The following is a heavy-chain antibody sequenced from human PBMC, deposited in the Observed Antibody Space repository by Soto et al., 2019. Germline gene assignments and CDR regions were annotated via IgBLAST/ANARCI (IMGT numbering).Heavy chain of an antibody. V-gene: IGHV3-23*01. D-gene: IGHD3-10*01. J-gene: IGHJ6*03. CDR3: AKSPVMVRGVIITLYYYMDV. CDR1: GFTFSNYA. CDR2: ISGSGDTS. Sequence: GGSLRLSCAASGFTFSNYAISWVRQAPGKGLEWVSIISGSGDTSYYADSVKGRFTISRDNSKNTLYLQMNSLRAEDTAVYYCAKSPVMVRGVIITLYYYMDVWGKGTTVTVSS.